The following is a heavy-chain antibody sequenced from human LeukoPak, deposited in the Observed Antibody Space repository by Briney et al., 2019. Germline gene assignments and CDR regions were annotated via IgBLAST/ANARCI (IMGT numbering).Heavy chain of an antibody. Sequence: GGSLRLSCAVSGLTFSSYAMSWVRQAPGKGLEWVGFIRSKGYGGTTEYAASVEGRFSLSRDDSKSFVYLQMSSLKTEDTAVYYCTRVRSGNDFDYWGQGTLVTVSS. D-gene: IGHD3-10*01. CDR2: IRSKGYGGTT. J-gene: IGHJ4*02. CDR1: GLTFSSYA. V-gene: IGHV3-49*04. CDR3: TRVRSGNDFDY.